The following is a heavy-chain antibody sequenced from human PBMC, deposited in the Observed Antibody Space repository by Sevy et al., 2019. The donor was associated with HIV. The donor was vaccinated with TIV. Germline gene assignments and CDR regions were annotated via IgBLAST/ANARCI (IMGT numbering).Heavy chain of an antibody. J-gene: IGHJ4*02. V-gene: IGHV3-21*01. CDR3: AREGDYDILTGYSKGYFDY. CDR2: ISSSSSYI. CDR1: GFTFSSYS. D-gene: IGHD3-9*01. Sequence: GGSLRLSCAASGFTFSSYSMNWIRQAPGKGLEWVSSISSSSSYIYYADSVKGRFTISRDNAKNSLYLQMNSLRAEDTAVYYCAREGDYDILTGYSKGYFDYWGLGTLVTVSS.